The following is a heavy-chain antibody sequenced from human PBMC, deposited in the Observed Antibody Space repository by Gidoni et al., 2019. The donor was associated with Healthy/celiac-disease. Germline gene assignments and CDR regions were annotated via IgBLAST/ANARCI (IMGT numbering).Heavy chain of an antibody. J-gene: IGHJ6*03. V-gene: IGHV3-15*07. CDR1: GFTFSNAW. CDR3: TTDPYYYDSSGWYYMDV. Sequence: SCAASGFTFSNAWMNGVRQAPGKGLEGVGRTKSKTDGGTTDYAAPGKGRFTISRDDSKNTLYLQMNSLKTEDTAVYYCTTDPYYYDSSGWYYMDVWGKGTTVTVSS. D-gene: IGHD3-22*01. CDR2: TKSKTDGGTT.